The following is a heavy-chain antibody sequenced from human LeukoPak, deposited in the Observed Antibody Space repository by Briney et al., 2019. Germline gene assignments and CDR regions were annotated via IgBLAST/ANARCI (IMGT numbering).Heavy chain of an antibody. Sequence: GGSLRLSCVASGFSFSKYGMHWVRQAPGKGLEWVAFIRFDGTTQYYAESVQGRFTISRDNSKNTLFLQIINLRAEDTAVYYCARGLSGSGYFDYWGQGTLVTVSS. CDR2: IRFDGTTQ. CDR1: GFSFSKYG. J-gene: IGHJ4*02. V-gene: IGHV3-30*02. D-gene: IGHD3-10*01. CDR3: ARGLSGSGYFDY.